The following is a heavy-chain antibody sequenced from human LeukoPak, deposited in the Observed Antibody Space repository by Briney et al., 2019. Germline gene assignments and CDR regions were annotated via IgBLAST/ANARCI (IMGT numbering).Heavy chain of an antibody. CDR3: ARVSPNTVTTLQYFDY. J-gene: IGHJ4*02. CDR1: ELTLSSNY. V-gene: IGHV3-53*01. Sequence: GGSLGLSCAASELTLSSNYMSWIRQAPGRGLEWVSFIYSGGSTYYADSVRGRFIISKDNSKNTLYLQMNSLRAEDTAVYYCARVSPNTVTTLQYFDYWGQGTLVTVSS. D-gene: IGHD4-17*01. CDR2: IYSGGST.